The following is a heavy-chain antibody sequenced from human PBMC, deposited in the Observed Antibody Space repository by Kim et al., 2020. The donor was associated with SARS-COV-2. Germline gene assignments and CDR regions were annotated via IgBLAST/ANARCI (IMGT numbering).Heavy chain of an antibody. CDR1: GGSFSGYY. V-gene: IGHV4-34*01. CDR2: INHSGST. Sequence: SETLSLTCAVYGGSFSGYYWSWIRQPPGKGLEWIGEINHSGSTNYNPSLKSRVTISVDTSKNQFSLKLSSVTAADTAVYYCARGLKATVTTACPFDYWGQGTLVTVSS. CDR3: ARGLKATVTTACPFDY. J-gene: IGHJ4*02. D-gene: IGHD4-17*01.